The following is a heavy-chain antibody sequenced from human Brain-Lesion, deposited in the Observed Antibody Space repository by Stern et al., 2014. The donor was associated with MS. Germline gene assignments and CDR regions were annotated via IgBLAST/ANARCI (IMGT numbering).Heavy chain of an antibody. Sequence: DQLVESGAEVKKPGASVKVSCKVSGYPLTELSMHWVRQAPRKGLEWMGGFDPEDGETIYAQKFQGRVTMTEDTSTDTAYMELSSLRSEDTAVYYCATLSPGAGGNYYRHFDYWGQGTLVTVSS. CDR1: GYPLTELS. J-gene: IGHJ4*02. V-gene: IGHV1-24*01. CDR2: FDPEDGET. D-gene: IGHD1-26*01. CDR3: ATLSPGAGGNYYRHFDY.